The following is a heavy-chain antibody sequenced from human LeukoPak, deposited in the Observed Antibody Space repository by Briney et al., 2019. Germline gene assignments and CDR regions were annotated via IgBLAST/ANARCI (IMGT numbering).Heavy chain of an antibody. CDR3: AKVSIKQQLAHTFDY. Sequence: PGGSLRLSCAASGFTFSSYAMSWVRQAPGKGLEWVSAISGSGDSTYYADSVKGRFTISRDNSKNTLYLQMNSLRAEDTAVYYCAKVSIKQQLAHTFDYWGQGTLVTVSS. V-gene: IGHV3-23*01. D-gene: IGHD6-13*01. CDR2: ISGSGDST. J-gene: IGHJ4*02. CDR1: GFTFSSYA.